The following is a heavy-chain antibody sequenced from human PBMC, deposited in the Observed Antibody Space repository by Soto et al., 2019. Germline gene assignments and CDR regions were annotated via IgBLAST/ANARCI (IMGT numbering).Heavy chain of an antibody. J-gene: IGHJ4*02. V-gene: IGHV1-18*01. CDR1: GYTFTSYG. Sequence: ASVKVSCKASGYTFTSYGISWVRQAPGQGLEWMGWISAYNGNTNYAQKLQGRVTMTTDTSTSTAYMELRSLRSDDTAVYYCARAPPKNVYGLFDYWGQGTLVTVSS. CDR3: ARAPPKNVYGLFDY. CDR2: ISAYNGNT. D-gene: IGHD4-17*01.